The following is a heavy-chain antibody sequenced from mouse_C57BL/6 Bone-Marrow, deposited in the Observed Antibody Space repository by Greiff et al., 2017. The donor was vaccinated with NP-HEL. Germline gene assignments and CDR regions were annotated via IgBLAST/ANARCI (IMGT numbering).Heavy chain of an antibody. Sequence: VHVKQSGGGLVKPGGSLKLSCAASGFTFSDYGMHWVRQAPEKGLEWVAYISSGSSTIYYADTVKGRFTIARDNAKNTLFLQMTSLRSEDTAMYYCARHGAGDYWGQGTTLTVSS. CDR3: ARHGAGDY. CDR2: ISSGSSTI. CDR1: GFTFSDYG. V-gene: IGHV5-17*01. J-gene: IGHJ2*01.